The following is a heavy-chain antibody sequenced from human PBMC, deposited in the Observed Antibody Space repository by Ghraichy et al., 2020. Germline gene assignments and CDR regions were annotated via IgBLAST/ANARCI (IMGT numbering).Heavy chain of an antibody. CDR3: AREDIVIVPRAQPPYHYYGMDV. V-gene: IGHV1-18*01. Sequence: ASVKVSCKASGYTFTTYGISWVRQAPGQGLEWMGWISTYNDRKYYAQNLQDRVTMTTDTSTSTAYLELRSLRFDDTAVYYCAREDIVIVPRAQPPYHYYGMDVWGQGTTVTVSS. D-gene: IGHD2-2*01. J-gene: IGHJ6*02. CDR1: GYTFTTYG. CDR2: ISTYNDRK.